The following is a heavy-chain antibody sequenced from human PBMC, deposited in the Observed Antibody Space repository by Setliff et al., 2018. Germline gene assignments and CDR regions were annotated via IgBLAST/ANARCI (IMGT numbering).Heavy chain of an antibody. CDR3: ARAEYTSSSLYYYMDV. D-gene: IGHD6-6*01. Sequence: ASVKVSCKASGYTFTGYYMHWVRQAPGQGLEWVGRINPNSGGTDDAQKFQGRVTMTTDTSINTAYMELSRLTPEGTAVYYCARAEYTSSSLYYYMDVWGKGTTVTVS. V-gene: IGHV1-2*06. J-gene: IGHJ6*03. CDR1: GYTFTGYY. CDR2: INPNSGGT.